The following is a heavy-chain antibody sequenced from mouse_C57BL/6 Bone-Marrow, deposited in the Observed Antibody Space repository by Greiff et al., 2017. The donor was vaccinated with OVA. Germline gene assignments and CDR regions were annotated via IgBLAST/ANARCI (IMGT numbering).Heavy chain of an antibody. CDR1: GYTFTDYN. V-gene: IGHV1-18*01. CDR3: ARRYYEGETWFAY. J-gene: IGHJ3*01. Sequence: VQLKESGPELVKPGASVKIPCKASGYTFTDYNMDWVKQSHGKSLEWIGDINPNNGGTIYNQKFKGKATLTVDKSSSTAYMELRSLTSEDTAVYYCARRYYEGETWFAYWGQGTLVTVSA. D-gene: IGHD2-4*01. CDR2: INPNNGGT.